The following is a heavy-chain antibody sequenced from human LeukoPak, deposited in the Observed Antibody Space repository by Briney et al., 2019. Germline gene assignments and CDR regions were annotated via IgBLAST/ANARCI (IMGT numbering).Heavy chain of an antibody. CDR2: IYYSGST. J-gene: IGHJ4*02. V-gene: IGHV4-59*12. Sequence: SETLSLTCTVSGGSISSYYWSWIRQPPGKGLEWIGYIYYSGSTNYNPSLKSRVTISVDTSKNQFSLKLSSVTAADTAVYYCASHYDSSGYPFDYWGQGTLVTVSS. D-gene: IGHD3-22*01. CDR1: GGSISSYY. CDR3: ASHYDSSGYPFDY.